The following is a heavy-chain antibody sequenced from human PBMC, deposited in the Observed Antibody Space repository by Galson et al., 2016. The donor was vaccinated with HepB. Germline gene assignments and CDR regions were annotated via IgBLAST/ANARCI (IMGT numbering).Heavy chain of an antibody. D-gene: IGHD3-3*01. V-gene: IGHV3-23*01. Sequence: SLRLSCAASGFTFSSYAMSWVRQAPGKGLEWVSTISDSGGSTYSADSVKGRFTISRDNSKNTLYLQMKGLIAEDTAIYYCAKGPDFWSGYYHFDYWGQGTLVTVSS. CDR3: AKGPDFWSGYYHFDY. CDR1: GFTFSSYA. J-gene: IGHJ4*02. CDR2: ISDSGGST.